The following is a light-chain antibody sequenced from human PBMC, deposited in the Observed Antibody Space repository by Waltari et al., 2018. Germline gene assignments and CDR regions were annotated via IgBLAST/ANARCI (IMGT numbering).Light chain of an antibody. CDR1: SSNIGKNG. CDR2: FDD. Sequence: QSVLTQPPSVSEAPRQRVTISCSGRSSNIGKNGVNWYQHLPGEAPKLLLFFDDLRPSGVSDRLSGSKSGTSASLAISGLQPQDEADYYCSTWDDSLNAWVFGGGTKLTVL. V-gene: IGLV1-36*01. CDR3: STWDDSLNAWV. J-gene: IGLJ3*02.